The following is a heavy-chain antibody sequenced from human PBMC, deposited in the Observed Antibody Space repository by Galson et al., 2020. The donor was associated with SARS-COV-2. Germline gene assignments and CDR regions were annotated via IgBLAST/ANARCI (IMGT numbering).Heavy chain of an antibody. CDR2: ISKDGGVK. D-gene: IGHD1-26*01. V-gene: IGHV3-30*18. CDR1: GFIFSNYG. J-gene: IGHJ4*02. Sequence: GGSLILSCAASGFIFSNYGMHWVRQPPGKGLEWLAVISKDGGVKYYAESVEGRITLSRDNSKNTLYLQIDSLRPEDTAMDYCAKEWYSGGHGAALENWGQGALVTVSS. CDR3: AKEWYSGGHGAALEN.